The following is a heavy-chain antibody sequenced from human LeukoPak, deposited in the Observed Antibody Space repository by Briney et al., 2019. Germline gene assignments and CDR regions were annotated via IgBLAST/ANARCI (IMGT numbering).Heavy chain of an antibody. V-gene: IGHV4-30-4*01. J-gene: IGHJ4*02. CDR3: ARGSQLPLQPLGY. D-gene: IGHD2-2*01. CDR1: GGSISSGDYY. CDR2: IYYSGST. Sequence: SETLSLTCTVSGGSISSGDYYWSWIRQPPGKGLEWIGYIYYSGSTYYNPSLKSRVTISVDTSKNQFSLKLSSVTAADTAVYYCARGSQLPLQPLGYWGQGTLVTVSS.